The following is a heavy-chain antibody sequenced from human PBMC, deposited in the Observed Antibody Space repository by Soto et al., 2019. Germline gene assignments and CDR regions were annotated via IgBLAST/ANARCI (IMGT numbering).Heavy chain of an antibody. V-gene: IGHV4-30-4*01. J-gene: IGHJ5*02. CDR1: GGSISSGDYY. CDR2: IYYSGST. Sequence: QVQLQESGPGLVKPSQTLSLTCTVSGGSISSGDYYWSWIRQPPGKGLERIGYIYYSGSTYYNPSRKSRVTISVDTSKNQFSLKLSSVTAADTAVYYCARERPDGARLDPWGQGTLVTVSS. D-gene: IGHD6-6*01. CDR3: ARERPDGARLDP.